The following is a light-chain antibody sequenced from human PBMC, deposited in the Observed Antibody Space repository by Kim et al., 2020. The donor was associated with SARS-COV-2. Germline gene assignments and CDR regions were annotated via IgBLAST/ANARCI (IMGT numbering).Light chain of an antibody. J-gene: IGKJ1*01. Sequence: SVGDGVTISCRASQDIGCDLAWYQQQAGKAPNLLIYTASSLESGVPSRFSASGSGTEFTLTISSLQPDDFASYYCLQYNAYSPWTFGQGTKVDIK. V-gene: IGKV1-5*03. CDR3: LQYNAYSPWT. CDR2: TAS. CDR1: QDIGCD.